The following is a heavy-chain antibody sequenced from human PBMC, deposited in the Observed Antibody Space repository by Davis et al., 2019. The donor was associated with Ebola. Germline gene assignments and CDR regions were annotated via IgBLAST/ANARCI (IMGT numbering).Heavy chain of an antibody. CDR2: IYYSGST. Sequence: SETLSLTCTVSGGSISSYYWSWIRQPPGKGLEWNGYIYYSGSTNYNPSLKSRVTISVDTSKNQFSLKLSSVTAADTAVYYRAREDQYSTNYFDYWGQGTLVTVSS. V-gene: IGHV4-59*01. J-gene: IGHJ4*02. D-gene: IGHD6-6*01. CDR1: GGSISSYY. CDR3: AREDQYSTNYFDY.